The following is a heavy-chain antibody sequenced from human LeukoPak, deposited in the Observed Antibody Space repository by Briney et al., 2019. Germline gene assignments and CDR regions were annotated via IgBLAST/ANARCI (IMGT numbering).Heavy chain of an antibody. J-gene: IGHJ6*03. Sequence: SETLSLTGAVYGWSFSGYYWSWIRQPPGKGLEWSGEINHSGSTNYNTSLKSRVPISVDTSKNQFSLKLSSVTAADTAVYYCARGRSGYSYVRVYYYYYMDVWGKGTTVTVSS. CDR1: GWSFSGYY. CDR3: ARGRSGYSYVRVYYYYYMDV. V-gene: IGHV4-34*01. CDR2: INHSGST. D-gene: IGHD5-18*01.